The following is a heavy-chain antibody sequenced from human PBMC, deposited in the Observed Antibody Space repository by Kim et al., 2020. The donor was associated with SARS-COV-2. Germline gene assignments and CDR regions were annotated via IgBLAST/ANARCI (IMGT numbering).Heavy chain of an antibody. CDR2: ISAYNGNT. D-gene: IGHD6-13*01. J-gene: IGHJ5*02. CDR3: ARVVSLSTQLVMGWFDP. CDR1: GYTFTSYG. V-gene: IGHV1-18*01. Sequence: ASVKVSCKASGYTFTSYGISWVRQAPGQGLEWMGWISAYNGNTNYAQKLQGRVTMTTDTSTSTAYMELRSLRSDDTAVYYCARVVSLSTQLVMGWFDPWGQGTLVTVSS.